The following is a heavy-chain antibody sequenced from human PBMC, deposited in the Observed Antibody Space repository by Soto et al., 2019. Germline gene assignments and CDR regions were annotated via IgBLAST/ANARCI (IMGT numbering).Heavy chain of an antibody. CDR2: MNPNSGNT. Sequence: ASVKVSWKASGYTFTSYDINWVRQATGQGLEWMGWMNPNSGNTGYAQKFQGRDTMTRNTSISTAYMELSSLRSEDTAVYYCARGGVPVGDYYYYYGMDVWGQGTTVTVSS. V-gene: IGHV1-8*01. CDR1: GYTFTSYD. CDR3: ARGGVPVGDYYYYYGMDV. J-gene: IGHJ6*02. D-gene: IGHD2-8*01.